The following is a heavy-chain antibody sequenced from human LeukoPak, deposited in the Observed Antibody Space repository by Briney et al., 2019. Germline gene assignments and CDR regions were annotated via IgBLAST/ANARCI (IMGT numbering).Heavy chain of an antibody. CDR2: IIPIFGTA. CDR1: GGTFSSYA. D-gene: IGHD1-26*01. Sequence: SVKVSCKASGGTFSSYAISWVRQAPGQGLEWMGGIIPIFGTANYAQKFQGRVTITTDESTSTAYMELRSLRSDDTAVYYCARDPPWELLLRGYYFDYWGQGTLVTVSS. V-gene: IGHV1-69*05. J-gene: IGHJ4*02. CDR3: ARDPPWELLLRGYYFDY.